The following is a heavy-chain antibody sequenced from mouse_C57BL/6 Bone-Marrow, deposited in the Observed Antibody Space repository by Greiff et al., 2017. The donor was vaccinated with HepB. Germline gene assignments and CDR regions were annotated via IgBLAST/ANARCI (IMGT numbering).Heavy chain of an antibody. CDR2: IDPSDSYT. CDR3: ARAGYYYGSSYNWYFDV. Sequence: VKLQQPGAELVRPGTSVKLSCKASGYTFTSYWMHWVKQRPGQGLEWIGVIDPSDSYTNYNQKFKGKATLTVDTSSSTAYMQLSSLTSEDSAVYYCARAGYYYGSSYNWYFDVWGTGTTVTVSS. CDR1: GYTFTSYW. D-gene: IGHD1-1*01. V-gene: IGHV1-59*01. J-gene: IGHJ1*03.